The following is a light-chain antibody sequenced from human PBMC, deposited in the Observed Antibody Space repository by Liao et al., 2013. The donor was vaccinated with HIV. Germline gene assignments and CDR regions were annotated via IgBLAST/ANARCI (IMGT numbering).Light chain of an antibody. V-gene: IGLV3-21*04. CDR3: QVWDDIRSHPV. J-gene: IGLJ2*01. CDR1: KIENKS. CDR2: SDT. Sequence: SYELTQPPSVSVAPGKTARITCGGNKIENKSVRWYQQRPGQAPVLVIYSDTERPSGIPERFSGSNSGNTATLTISRVEAGDEADYSCQVWDDIRSHPVFGGGTKLTVL.